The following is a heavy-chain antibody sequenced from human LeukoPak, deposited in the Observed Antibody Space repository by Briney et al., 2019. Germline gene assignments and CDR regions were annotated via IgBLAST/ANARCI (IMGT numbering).Heavy chain of an antibody. J-gene: IGHJ5*02. CDR1: GYAFSYYA. V-gene: IGHV1-46*01. CDR3: ARDTRVGVRGAMGWFDP. D-gene: IGHD3-10*01. Sequence: GASVKVSCKGSGYAFSYYAMNWVRQAPGQGLEWMGIINPSGGSTSYAQKFQGRVTMTRDTSTSTVYMELSSLRSEDTAVYYCARDTRVGVRGAMGWFDPWGQGTLVTVSS. CDR2: INPSGGST.